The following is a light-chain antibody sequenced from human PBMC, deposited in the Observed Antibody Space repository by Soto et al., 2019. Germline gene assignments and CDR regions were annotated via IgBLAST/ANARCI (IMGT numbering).Light chain of an antibody. J-gene: IGKJ3*01. CDR1: QSINSRY. Sequence: EIVLTQSPGTLSLSPEERATLSCRTSQSINSRYLAWYQQKPGQAPRLLIYAASSRATGIPDRFSGSGSGTDFTLTISRLEPEDFAVYYCQQFGSSPGFTFGPGTKVDIK. V-gene: IGKV3-20*01. CDR2: AAS. CDR3: QQFGSSPGFT.